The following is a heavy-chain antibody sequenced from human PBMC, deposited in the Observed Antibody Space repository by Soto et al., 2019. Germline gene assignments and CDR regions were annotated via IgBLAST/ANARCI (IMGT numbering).Heavy chain of an antibody. CDR1: GGSISCSNR. CDR3: ARGYDFWSGYSPGYFDY. D-gene: IGHD3-3*01. J-gene: IGHJ4*02. V-gene: IGHV4-4*02. CDR2: IYHSGST. Sequence: SEPLSLTSAVSGGSISCSNRGSWVGQPPGLGLGWIGEIYHSGSTNYNPSLKSLVTISVDKSKYQFSLKLSSVTAADTAVYYCARGYDFWSGYSPGYFDYWGQGTLVTVSS.